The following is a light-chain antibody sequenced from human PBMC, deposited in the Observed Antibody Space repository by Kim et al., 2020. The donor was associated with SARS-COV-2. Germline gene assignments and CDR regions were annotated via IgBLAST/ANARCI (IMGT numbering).Light chain of an antibody. CDR1: QPISPNK. CDR3: QQYGGSPPIT. V-gene: IGKV3-20*01. J-gene: IGKJ5*01. CDR2: GAS. Sequence: PGDSATFSCRASQPISPNKLAWYQQKPGQPPRLLIFGASTRATGVPDRFSGSGSETDFTLTISRLETEDFAVYYCQQYGGSPPITFGQGTRLEIK.